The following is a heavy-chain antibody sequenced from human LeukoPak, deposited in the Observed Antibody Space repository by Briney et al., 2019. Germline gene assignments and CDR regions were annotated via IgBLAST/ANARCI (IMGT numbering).Heavy chain of an antibody. CDR2: IYYSGST. CDR3: ARFDIVATMVDY. D-gene: IGHD5-12*01. J-gene: IGHJ4*02. Sequence: SQNLSLTCTVSGGSISSGGYYWSWIRQHPGKGLEWIGYIYYSGSTYYNPSLKSRVTISVDTSKNQFSLKLSSVTAADTAVYYCARFDIVATMVDYWGQGTLVTVSS. CDR1: GGSISSGGYY. V-gene: IGHV4-31*03.